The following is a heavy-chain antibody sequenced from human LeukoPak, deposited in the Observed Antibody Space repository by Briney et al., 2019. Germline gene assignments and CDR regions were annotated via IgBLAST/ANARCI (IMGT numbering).Heavy chain of an antibody. CDR2: ISGSGSST. D-gene: IGHD5-18*01. Sequence: GGSLRLSCAASGFTFSSYWMSWVRQAPGKGLEWVSVISGSGSSTYYADSVKGRFTISRDDSKNTLYLQMNSLRAEDTAVYFCAKDSASYGRFDYWGQGTLVTVSS. V-gene: IGHV3-23*01. J-gene: IGHJ4*02. CDR1: GFTFSSYW. CDR3: AKDSASYGRFDY.